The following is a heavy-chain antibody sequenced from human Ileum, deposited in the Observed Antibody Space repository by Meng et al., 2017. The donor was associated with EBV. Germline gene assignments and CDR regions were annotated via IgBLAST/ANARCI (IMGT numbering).Heavy chain of an antibody. CDR2: TNENGRTT. J-gene: IGHJ4*02. D-gene: IGHD6-25*01. CDR1: GFSFSRYL. V-gene: IGHV3-74*01. CDR3: SRDLAGSDDD. Sequence: VQMGGSGAALVQPGGSLRLRCAASGFSFSRYLMHWVRQAPGKGLVWVSRTNENGRTTDYADSVKGRFTISRDNTKNILYLQMDSLRAEDTAVYFCSRDLAGSDDDWGQGTLVTVSS.